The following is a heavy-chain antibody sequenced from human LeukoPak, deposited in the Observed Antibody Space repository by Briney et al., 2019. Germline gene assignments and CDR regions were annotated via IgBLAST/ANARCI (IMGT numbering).Heavy chain of an antibody. CDR3: AKDADSGYYYDSSGYRFDY. J-gene: IGHJ4*02. D-gene: IGHD3-22*01. Sequence: PGGSLRLSCAASGFTFDDYAMHWVRQAPGKGLEWVSGISWNSGSIGYADSVKGRFTIYRDNAKNSLYLQMNSLRAEDTALYYCAKDADSGYYYDSSGYRFDYWGQGTLVTVSS. CDR2: ISWNSGSI. V-gene: IGHV3-9*01. CDR1: GFTFDDYA.